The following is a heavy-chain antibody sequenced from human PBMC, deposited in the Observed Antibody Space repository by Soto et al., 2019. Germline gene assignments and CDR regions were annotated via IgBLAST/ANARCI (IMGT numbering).Heavy chain of an antibody. D-gene: IGHD4-17*01. CDR3: ARGEYRVTTRVYYYGMYV. CDR1: GGSVSSGSYY. V-gene: IGHV4-61*01. CDR2: IYYSGST. Sequence: QVQLQESGPGLVKPSETLSLTCTVSGGSVSSGSYYWSWIRQPPGQGLEWIGYIYYSGSTNYNPSLKSRVTISVDTSKNQFSLKLSSVTAADTAVYYWARGEYRVTTRVYYYGMYVWGQWTTVTVSS. J-gene: IGHJ6*02.